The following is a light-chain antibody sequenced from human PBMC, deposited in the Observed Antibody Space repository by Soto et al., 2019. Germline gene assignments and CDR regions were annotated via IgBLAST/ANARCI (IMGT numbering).Light chain of an antibody. V-gene: IGKV3-20*01. J-gene: IGKJ2*01. Sequence: ELVLTQSPGTLSLSPGERATLSCRASQSVSGSYLAWYQQKPAQAPRLLIYGASSRATGIPDRFSGSGSGTDFTLTISRLEPEEFAVYYCQHYGSSPYTFGQGTKLEIK. CDR1: QSVSGSY. CDR2: GAS. CDR3: QHYGSSPYT.